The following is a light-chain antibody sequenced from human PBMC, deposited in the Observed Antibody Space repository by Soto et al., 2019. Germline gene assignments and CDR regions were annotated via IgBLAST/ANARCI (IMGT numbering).Light chain of an antibody. CDR3: QQYKHWWT. CDR2: GAS. Sequence: EIVMTQSPATLSVSPGERATLSCRASQSVSNNLAWYQKKPGQAPRLLIYGASTRATGIPARFSGSGSGTEFTLTISNPQYDDFADYYWQQYKHWWTFGQGTKVEIK. CDR1: QSVSNN. V-gene: IGKV3-15*01. J-gene: IGKJ1*01.